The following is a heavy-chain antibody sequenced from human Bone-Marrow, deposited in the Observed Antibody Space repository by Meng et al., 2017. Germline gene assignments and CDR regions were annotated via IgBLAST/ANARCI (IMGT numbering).Heavy chain of an antibody. D-gene: IGHD5-18*01. J-gene: IGHJ4*02. V-gene: IGHV1-18*01. CDR1: GYTFTSYG. CDR3: ARDAYIQLLLGALDY. Sequence: ASVKVSCKASGYTFTSYGISWVRQAPGQGLEWMGWISAYNGNTNYAQKLQGRVTMTTDTYTSTAFMELRSLRSDDTAVYYCARDAYIQLLLGALDYWGQGTLVTVSS. CDR2: ISAYNGNT.